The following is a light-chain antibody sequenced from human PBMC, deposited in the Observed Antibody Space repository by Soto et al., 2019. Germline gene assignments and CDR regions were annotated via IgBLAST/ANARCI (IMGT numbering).Light chain of an antibody. CDR1: QSISSY. CDR3: QRSYSTPPTT. Sequence: DIQLTQSPSSLSASVGDRVTITCRASQSISSYLNWYQQRPGKAPNLLIYATSSLRTGVPSRFRGSRSGADFTLTISNLQPEDFETYYCQRSYSTPPTTFGQGTRLEIK. CDR2: ATS. V-gene: IGKV1-39*01. J-gene: IGKJ5*01.